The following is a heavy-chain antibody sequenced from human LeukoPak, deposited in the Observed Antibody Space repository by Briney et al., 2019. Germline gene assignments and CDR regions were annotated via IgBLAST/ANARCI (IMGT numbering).Heavy chain of an antibody. CDR1: GFTFSAYW. J-gene: IGHJ4*02. D-gene: IGHD2-2*01. V-gene: IGHV3-7*01. CDR2: IKQDGSAK. Sequence: PGGSLRLSCAVSGFTFSAYWMSWVRQAPGKGLEWVANIKQDGSAKFYVDSVKGRFTISRDNAKNSLYLQMNSLRAEDTGVYYCATSSGAPANMWGQGTLVTVSS. CDR3: ATSSGAPANM.